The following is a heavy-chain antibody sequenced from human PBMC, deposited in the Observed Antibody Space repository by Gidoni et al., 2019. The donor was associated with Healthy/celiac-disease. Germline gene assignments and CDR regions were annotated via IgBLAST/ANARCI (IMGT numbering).Heavy chain of an antibody. V-gene: IGHV3-30*02. CDR2: IRYDGSNK. Sequence: QVQLVESGGGVVQPGGSLRLSCAASGFTFSSYGMHWVRQAPGKGLEWVAFIRYDGSNKYYADSVKGRFTISRDNSKNTLYLQMNSLRAEDTAVYYCAKLSYSSSWSSFDYWGQGTLVTVSS. CDR1: GFTFSSYG. CDR3: AKLSYSSSWSSFDY. D-gene: IGHD6-13*01. J-gene: IGHJ4*02.